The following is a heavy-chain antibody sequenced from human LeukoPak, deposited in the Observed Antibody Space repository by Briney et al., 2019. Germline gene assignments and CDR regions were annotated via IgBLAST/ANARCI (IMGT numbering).Heavy chain of an antibody. J-gene: IGHJ3*02. Sequence: PGGSLRLSCIASGFTFSSYSMNWVRQAPGKGLEWISYISSTSNTIYYADSVKGRFTISRDSAGNSLYLQMNSLRAEDTAMYYCAKTQSRGWEQDAYDIWGHETMVTVSS. D-gene: IGHD6-19*01. CDR2: ISSTSNTI. CDR1: GFTFSSYS. CDR3: AKTQSRGWEQDAYDI. V-gene: IGHV3-48*01.